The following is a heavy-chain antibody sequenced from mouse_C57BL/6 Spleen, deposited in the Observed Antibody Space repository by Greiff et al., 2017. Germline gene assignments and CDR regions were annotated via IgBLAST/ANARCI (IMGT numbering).Heavy chain of an antibody. V-gene: IGHV1-83*01. CDR1: YTFTDYYM. Sequence: VQLQQSGPELVKPGASVKMSCKASGYTFTDYYMHWVKQKPGKGLEWIGEIYPGSGNTYYNEKFKGKATLTADTSSSTAYMQLSSLTSEDSAVYFCARGVYYFDYWGQGTTLTVSS. CDR2: YPGSGNTY. CDR3: RGVYYFDY. J-gene: IGHJ2*01.